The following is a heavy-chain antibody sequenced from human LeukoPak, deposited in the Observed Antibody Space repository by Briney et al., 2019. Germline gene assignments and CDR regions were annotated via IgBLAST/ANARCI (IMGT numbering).Heavy chain of an antibody. J-gene: IGHJ4*02. Sequence: GASVKVSCKASGGTFSSYAISWVRQAPGQGLEWMGGIIPIFGTANYAQKFQGRVTITADESTSTAYMELSSLRSEDTAVYYCARVNGFTYYFDYWGQGTLVTVSS. V-gene: IGHV1-69*13. CDR2: IIPIFGTA. CDR1: GGTFSSYA. CDR3: ARVNGFTYYFDY. D-gene: IGHD3-16*01.